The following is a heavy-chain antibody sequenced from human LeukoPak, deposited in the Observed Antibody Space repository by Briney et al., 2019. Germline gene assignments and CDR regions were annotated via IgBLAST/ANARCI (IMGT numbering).Heavy chain of an antibody. V-gene: IGHV3-21*01. D-gene: IGHD2-2*01. CDR3: ARDREAGVVAEYYFDY. Sequence: GGSLRLSCAASGFTFSSYWMTWVRQAPGKGLEWVSAISGSGGSTYYADSVKGRFTISRDNAKNSLYLQMNSLRAEDTAVYYCARDREAGVVAEYYFDYWGQGTLVTVSS. J-gene: IGHJ4*02. CDR2: ISGSGGST. CDR1: GFTFSSYW.